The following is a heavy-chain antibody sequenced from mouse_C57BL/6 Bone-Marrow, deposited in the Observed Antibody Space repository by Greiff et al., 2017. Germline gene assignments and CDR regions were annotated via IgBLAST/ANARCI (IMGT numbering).Heavy chain of an antibody. V-gene: IGHV5-4*01. D-gene: IGHD2-4*01. J-gene: IGHJ3*01. CDR3: ARDPFYDYDGAY. CDR1: GFTFSSYA. Sequence: EVKVVESGGGLVKPGGSLKLSCAASGFTFSSYAMSWVRQTPEKRLEWVATISDGGSYTYYPDNVKGRFTISRDNAKNNLYLQMSHLKSEDTAMYYCARDPFYDYDGAYWGQGTLVTVSA. CDR2: ISDGGSYT.